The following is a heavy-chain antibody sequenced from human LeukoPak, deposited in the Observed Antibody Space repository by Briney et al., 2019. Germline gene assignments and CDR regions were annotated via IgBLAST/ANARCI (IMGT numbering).Heavy chain of an antibody. D-gene: IGHD3-22*01. CDR2: ISSSSSYI. CDR1: GFTFSSYS. Sequence: GGSLRLSCAASGFTFSSYSMNWVRQAPGEGVEWVSSISSSSSYIYYADSVKGRFTISRDNSKNTLYLQMNSLRAEDTAVYYCARERSYYDSSGYYYDALDIWGQGTMVTVSS. J-gene: IGHJ3*02. CDR3: ARERSYYDSSGYYYDALDI. V-gene: IGHV3-21*01.